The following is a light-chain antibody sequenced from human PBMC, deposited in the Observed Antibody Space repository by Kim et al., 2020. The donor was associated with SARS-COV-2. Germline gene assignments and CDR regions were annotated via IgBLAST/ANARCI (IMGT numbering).Light chain of an antibody. CDR2: KDI. CDR1: ALPKQY. J-gene: IGLJ3*02. V-gene: IGLV3-25*03. Sequence: TGQTARITCSGDALPKQYAYWYQQKPGQAPVLVIYKDIERPSGIPERFSGSSLGTTVTLTISAVQVEDEADYYCQSTDSSDIWVFGGGTQLTVL. CDR3: QSTDSSDIWV.